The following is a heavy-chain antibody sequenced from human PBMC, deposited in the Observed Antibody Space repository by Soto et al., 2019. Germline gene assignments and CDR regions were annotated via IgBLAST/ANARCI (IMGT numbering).Heavy chain of an antibody. CDR1: GGSISSYY. Sequence: SETLSLTCTVSGGSISSYYWSWIRQPPGKGLEWIGYIYYSGSTNYNPSLKSRVTISVDTSKNQFSLKLSSVTAADTAVYYCARVRSYGFYFDYWGQGTLVTVSS. CDR2: IYYSGST. V-gene: IGHV4-59*01. CDR3: ARVRSYGFYFDY. J-gene: IGHJ4*02. D-gene: IGHD5-18*01.